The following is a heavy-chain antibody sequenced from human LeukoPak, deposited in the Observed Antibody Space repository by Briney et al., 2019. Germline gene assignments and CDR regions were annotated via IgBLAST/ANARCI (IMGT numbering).Heavy chain of an antibody. CDR1: GYTFTGYY. CDR2: ISAYNGNT. J-gene: IGHJ4*02. Sequence: ASVKVSCKASGYTFTGYYMHWVRQAPGQGLEWMGWISAYNGNTNYAQKLQGRVTMTTDTSTSTAYMELRSLRSDDTAVYYCARDAVHFDYWGQGTLVTVSS. V-gene: IGHV1-18*04. CDR3: ARDAVHFDY. D-gene: IGHD1-1*01.